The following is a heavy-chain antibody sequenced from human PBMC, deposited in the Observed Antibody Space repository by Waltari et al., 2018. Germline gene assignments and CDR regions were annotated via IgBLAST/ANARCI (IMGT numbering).Heavy chain of an antibody. V-gene: IGHV4-39*07. CDR1: GGSISSSSYY. D-gene: IGHD3-10*01. CDR3: ARDAYYYGSGSYLFDP. J-gene: IGHJ5*02. CDR2: IYYSGST. Sequence: QVQLQESGPGLVKPSETLSLTCTVSGGSISSSSYYWGWIRQPPGKGLEWIGSIYYSGSTYYNPSLKSRVTISVDTSKNQFSLKLSSVTAADTAVYYCARDAYYYGSGSYLFDPWGQGTLVTVSS.